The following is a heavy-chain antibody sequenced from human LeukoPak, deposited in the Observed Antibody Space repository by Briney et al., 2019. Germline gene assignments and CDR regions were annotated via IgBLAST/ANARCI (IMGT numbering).Heavy chain of an antibody. V-gene: IGHV3-9*01. D-gene: IGHD6-19*01. CDR3: AKGLTSSGWSYGDY. J-gene: IGHJ4*02. Sequence: GGSLRLSCSASGFTFDDYAMHWVRQAPGKGLEWVSGISWNSGSIGYADSVKGRFTISRDNAKNSLYLQMNSLRAEDTALYYCAKGLTSSGWSYGDYWGQGTLVTISS. CDR1: GFTFDDYA. CDR2: ISWNSGSI.